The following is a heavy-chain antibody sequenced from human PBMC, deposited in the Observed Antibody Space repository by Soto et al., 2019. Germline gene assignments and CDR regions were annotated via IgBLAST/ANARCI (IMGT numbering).Heavy chain of an antibody. Sequence: PGGSLRLSCAASAFTFSSYAMHWVRQAPGKGLGWVAVISYDGSNKYYADSVKGRFTISRDNSKNTLYLQMNSLRAEDTAVYYCASSEGITIFGVVITSSGIDYWGQGTLVTVSS. CDR2: ISYDGSNK. CDR1: AFTFSSYA. V-gene: IGHV3-30-3*02. CDR3: ASSEGITIFGVVITSSGIDY. J-gene: IGHJ4*02. D-gene: IGHD3-3*01.